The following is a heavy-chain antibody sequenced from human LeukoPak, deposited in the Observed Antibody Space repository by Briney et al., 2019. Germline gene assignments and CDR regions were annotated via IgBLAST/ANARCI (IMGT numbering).Heavy chain of an antibody. V-gene: IGHV4-30-4*01. Sequence: RTSETLSLTCTVSGGSISSGDYYWSWIRQPPGKGLEWIGYIYYSGSTYYNPSLKSRVTISVDTSKNQFSLKLSSVTAADTAVYYCARASEMGTGPNWFDPWGQGTLVTVSS. CDR3: ARASEMGTGPNWFDP. CDR2: IYYSGST. D-gene: IGHD3/OR15-3a*01. CDR1: GGSISSGDYY. J-gene: IGHJ5*02.